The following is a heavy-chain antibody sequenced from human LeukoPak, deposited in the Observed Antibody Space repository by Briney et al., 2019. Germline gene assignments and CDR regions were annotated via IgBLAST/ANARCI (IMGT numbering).Heavy chain of an antibody. CDR1: GGSISSGDYY. J-gene: IGHJ4*02. CDR2: IYYSGST. Sequence: KPSQTLSLTCTVSGGSISSGDYYWSWIRQPPGKGLEWIGYIYYSGSTYYNPSLKSRVTISVDRSKNQFSLKLSSVTAADTAVYYCARGTVTTGIFDYSGQGTLVTVSS. CDR3: ARGTVTTGIFDY. D-gene: IGHD4-17*01. V-gene: IGHV4-30-4*01.